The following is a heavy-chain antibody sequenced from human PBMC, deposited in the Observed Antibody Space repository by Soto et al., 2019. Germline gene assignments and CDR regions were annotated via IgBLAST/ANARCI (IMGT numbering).Heavy chain of an antibody. CDR1: GGSFSGYY. D-gene: IGHD3-3*01. CDR2: INHSGST. V-gene: IGHV4-34*01. J-gene: IGHJ6*03. Sequence: SETLSLTCAVYGGSFSGYYWSWIRQPPGKGLEWIGEINHSGSTNYNPSLKSRVTISVDTSKNQFSLKLSSVTAADTAVYYCARGPNYDFWSGYPYYYSCSMDVRGKGTTVTGSS. CDR3: ARGPNYDFWSGYPYYYSCSMDV.